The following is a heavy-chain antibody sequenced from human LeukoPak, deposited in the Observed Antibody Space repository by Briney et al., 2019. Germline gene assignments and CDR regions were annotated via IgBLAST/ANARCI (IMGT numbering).Heavy chain of an antibody. CDR2: IYYSGST. CDR1: GGSISSSSYY. Sequence: PSETLSLTCTVSGGSISSSSYYWGWIRQPPGKGLEWIGSIYYSGSTYYNPSLKSRVTISVDTSKNQFSLKLSSVTAADTAVYYCARRGRAWFDPWGQGTLVTVSS. CDR3: ARRGRAWFDP. D-gene: IGHD3-10*01. J-gene: IGHJ5*02. V-gene: IGHV4-39*01.